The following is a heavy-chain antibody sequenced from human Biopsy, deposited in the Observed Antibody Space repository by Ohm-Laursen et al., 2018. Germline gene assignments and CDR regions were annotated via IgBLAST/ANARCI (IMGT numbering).Heavy chain of an antibody. J-gene: IGHJ4*02. CDR3: VRDRWPHVTLLGLVVFDF. CDR2: ISPYNGDT. D-gene: IGHD3-3*01. CDR1: GYTFTNYG. V-gene: IGHV1-18*01. Sequence: ATVKISCKASGYTFTNYGISWVRQAPGQGLEWMGWISPYNGDTDYAQKLQGRVTMTTDTSTSTAYMGLRSLRSDDTAVYYCVRDRWPHVTLLGLVVFDFWGQGTLVTVSS.